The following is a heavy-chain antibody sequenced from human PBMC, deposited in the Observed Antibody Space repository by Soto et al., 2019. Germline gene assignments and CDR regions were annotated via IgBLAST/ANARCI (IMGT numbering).Heavy chain of an antibody. D-gene: IGHD3-9*01. CDR3: AKCPLLRYDGWFDP. V-gene: IGHV3-23*04. J-gene: IGHJ5*02. Sequence: EVQLVESGGGLVKPGDSLRLSCAASGITFSSYAMSWVRQAPGKGLEWVSAISGSGGSTYYADSVKGRFTISRDNSKNTLYLQMNSLRAEDTAVYYCAKCPLLRYDGWFDPWGQGTLVTVSS. CDR2: ISGSGGST. CDR1: GITFSSYA.